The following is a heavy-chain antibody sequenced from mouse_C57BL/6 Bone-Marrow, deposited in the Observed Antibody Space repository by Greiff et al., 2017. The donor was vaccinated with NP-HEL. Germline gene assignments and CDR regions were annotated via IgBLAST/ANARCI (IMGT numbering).Heavy chain of an antibody. D-gene: IGHD2-3*01. J-gene: IGHJ3*01. Sequence: VQLLQPGAELVKPGASVKLSCKASGYTFTSYWMQWVQQRPGQGLEWIGEIDPSGSYSNYNQKFKGKATLTVDTSSSTAYMQLSSLTSEDSAVYYCARYDPWFAYWGQGTLVTVSA. CDR1: GYTFTSYW. CDR3: ARYDPWFAY. CDR2: IDPSGSYS. V-gene: IGHV1-50*01.